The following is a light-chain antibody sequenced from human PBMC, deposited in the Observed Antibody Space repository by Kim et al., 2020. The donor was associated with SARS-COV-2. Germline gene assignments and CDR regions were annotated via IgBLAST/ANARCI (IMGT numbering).Light chain of an antibody. CDR2: GAS. Sequence: LSPGERATLSCRASQRVSSYLAWYQQRPGQAPRLLIYGASSRATGIPDRFSGSGSGSDFTLTISRLEPEDFAVYYCQQYGTSPLTFGGGTKVDIK. V-gene: IGKV3-20*01. J-gene: IGKJ4*01. CDR3: QQYGTSPLT. CDR1: QRVSSY.